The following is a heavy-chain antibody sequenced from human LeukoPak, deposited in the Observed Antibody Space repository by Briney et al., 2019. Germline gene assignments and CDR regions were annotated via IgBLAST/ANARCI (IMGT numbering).Heavy chain of an antibody. V-gene: IGHV3-30*02. CDR2: IRYDGSNT. CDR3: AKAYSYFDH. D-gene: IGHD4-11*01. CDR1: GFTFSSYD. J-gene: IGHJ4*02. Sequence: PGGSLRLSCAASGFTFSSYDMHWVRQAPGKGLEWVAFIRYDGSNTYYADSVKGRFTISRDNSKNTLFLQMNSLTAEDTAVYYCAKAYSYFDHWGQGTLVTASS.